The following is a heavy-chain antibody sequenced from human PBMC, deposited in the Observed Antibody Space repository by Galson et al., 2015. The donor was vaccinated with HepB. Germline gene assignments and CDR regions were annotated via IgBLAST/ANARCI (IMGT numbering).Heavy chain of an antibody. D-gene: IGHD3-3*01. V-gene: IGHV3-48*03. CDR2: ISRSGITT. J-gene: IGHJ5*02. CDR3: ARELYDFWSGPRWFDP. Sequence: SLRLSCAASGFTFSSYEMNWVRQAPGKGLEWVSYISRSGITTHYADSVKGRFTISRDNAKNSLYLQMNSLRAEDTALYYCARELYDFWSGPRWFDPWGQGTLVTVSS. CDR1: GFTFSSYE.